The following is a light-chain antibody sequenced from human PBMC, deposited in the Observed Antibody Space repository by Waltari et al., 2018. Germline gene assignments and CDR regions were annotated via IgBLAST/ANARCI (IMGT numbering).Light chain of an antibody. CDR2: DVS. Sequence: QSALTQPASVSGSPGQSITISCSGTTNDIGTYDYVSWYQHHPGKAPKLIIDDVSHRPSGVASRFSCSKSGNTASLTVSGLQAEDEADYYCSSYTSTSTLVVFGGGTKLTVL. CDR1: TNDIGTYDY. CDR3: SSYTSTSTLVV. J-gene: IGLJ2*01. V-gene: IGLV2-14*03.